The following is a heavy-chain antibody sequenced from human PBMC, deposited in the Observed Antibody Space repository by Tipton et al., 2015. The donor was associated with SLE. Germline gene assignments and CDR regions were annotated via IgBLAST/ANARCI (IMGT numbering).Heavy chain of an antibody. V-gene: IGHV4-59*08. Sequence: TLSLTCTVSGGSIGTDYWSWIRQPPGKGLEWIGYIYYSGTTNYNPSLKSRVTISVDTSKNQFSLKLSSVTAADTAVYYCAAAGSKRGSSRQGWVTQREVYWYFDLWGRGTLVTVSS. J-gene: IGHJ2*01. CDR3: AAAGSKRGSSRQGWVTQREVYWYFDL. CDR1: GGSIGTDY. D-gene: IGHD2-21*02. CDR2: IYYSGTT.